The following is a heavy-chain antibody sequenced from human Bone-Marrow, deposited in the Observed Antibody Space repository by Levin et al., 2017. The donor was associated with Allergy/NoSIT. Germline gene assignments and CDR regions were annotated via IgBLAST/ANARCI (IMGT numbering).Heavy chain of an antibody. CDR3: VRDTPRVVATTEAFDI. V-gene: IGHV1-18*01. D-gene: IGHD1-26*01. CDR1: GYTFTTYG. J-gene: IGHJ3*02. CDR2: ISTYSCHT. Sequence: ASVKVSCKASGYTFTTYGFSWVRQAPGQGLEWMGWISTYSCHTNYAQKFQDRVTMTTDTSTSTAYMELRSLRSDDTAMYYCVRDTPRVVATTEAFDIWGQGTMVSVSS.